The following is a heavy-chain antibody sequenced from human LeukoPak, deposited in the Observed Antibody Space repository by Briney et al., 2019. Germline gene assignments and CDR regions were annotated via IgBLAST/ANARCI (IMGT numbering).Heavy chain of an antibody. V-gene: IGHV4-59*01. Sequence: SETLSLTCTVSGGSISSYFWTWIRQPPGKGLEWIGYIYYSGSTNYKPSLKSRVTISVDTSKNQFSLKLSSVTAADTAVYFCGRYCYYFPYYFDYWGQGTLVTVSS. CDR2: IYYSGST. J-gene: IGHJ4*02. CDR1: GGSISSYF. CDR3: GRYCYYFPYYFDY. D-gene: IGHD2-21*01.